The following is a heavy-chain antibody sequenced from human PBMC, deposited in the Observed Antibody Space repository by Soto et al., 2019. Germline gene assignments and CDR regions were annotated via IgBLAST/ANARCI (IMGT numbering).Heavy chain of an antibody. Sequence: SETLYLTCTVSGGTISSSNWWSWVRQPPGKGLEWIGEIYHSGSTNYNPSLKSRVTISVDKSKNQFSLKLSSVTAADTAVYYCARGFRGAAADHYYYGMDVWGQGTTVTVSS. CDR1: GGTISSSNW. CDR2: IYHSGST. V-gene: IGHV4-4*02. J-gene: IGHJ6*02. D-gene: IGHD6-13*01. CDR3: ARGFRGAAADHYYYGMDV.